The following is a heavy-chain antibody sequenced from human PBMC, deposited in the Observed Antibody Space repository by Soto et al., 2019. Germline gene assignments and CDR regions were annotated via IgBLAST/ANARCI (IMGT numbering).Heavy chain of an antibody. D-gene: IGHD2-8*02. V-gene: IGHV3-72*01. CDR1: GFTFSDHY. CDR2: TRNKANSYTT. J-gene: IGHJ5*02. CDR3: ARGSHSGWFDP. Sequence: PGGSLRLSCAASGFTFSDHYMDWVRQAPGKGLEWVGRTRNKANSYTTEYAASVKGRFTISRDDSKNSLYLQMNSLKTEDTAVYYCARGSHSGWFDPWGQGTLVTVSS.